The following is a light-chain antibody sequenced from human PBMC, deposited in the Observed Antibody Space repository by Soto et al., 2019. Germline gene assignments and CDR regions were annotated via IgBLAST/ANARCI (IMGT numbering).Light chain of an antibody. CDR1: QSVSSN. CDR2: GAS. CDR3: QQYNSWPPLT. V-gene: IGKV3-15*01. Sequence: EIVMTQSPATLSVSPGERATLSCRASQSVSSNLAWYQQKPGQAPRLLIYGASTRATGIPARFSGSGSGTELTITIRSLQSEDFAVYYCQQYNSWPPLTFGGGTKVEIK. J-gene: IGKJ4*01.